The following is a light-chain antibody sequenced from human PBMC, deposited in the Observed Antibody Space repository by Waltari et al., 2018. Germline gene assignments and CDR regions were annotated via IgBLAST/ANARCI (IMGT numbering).Light chain of an antibody. Sequence: ELVLTQSPGTLSLSPGDRAILSCRARQSVSKYLAWYQQKPGQAPRLLIYGASSRATGIPDRFSGSGSGTDFSLTISRLEPEDFAVYYCQQYVSLPATFGQGTKVEIE. CDR1: QSVSKY. CDR3: QQYVSLPAT. V-gene: IGKV3-20*01. CDR2: GAS. J-gene: IGKJ1*01.